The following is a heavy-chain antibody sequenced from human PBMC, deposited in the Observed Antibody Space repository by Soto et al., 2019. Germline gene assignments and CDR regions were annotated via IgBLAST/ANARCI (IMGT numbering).Heavy chain of an antibody. Sequence: GGSLRLSCAASGFTFSSYGMHWVRQAPGKGLEWVAVISYDGSNKYYADSVKGRFTISRDNSKNTLYLQMNSLRAEDTAVYYCAKSPSASIAARYYYMDVWGKGTTVTVSS. J-gene: IGHJ6*03. D-gene: IGHD6-6*01. CDR3: AKSPSASIAARYYYMDV. V-gene: IGHV3-30*18. CDR1: GFTFSSYG. CDR2: ISYDGSNK.